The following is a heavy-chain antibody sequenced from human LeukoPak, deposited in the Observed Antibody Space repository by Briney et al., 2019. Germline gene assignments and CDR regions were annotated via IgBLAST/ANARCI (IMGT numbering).Heavy chain of an antibody. J-gene: IGHJ3*02. CDR1: GGSFSGYY. V-gene: IGHV4-34*01. CDR2: INHSGST. Sequence: SETLSLTCASYGGSFSGYYWSWIRQPPGKGLEWIGEINHSGSTNYNPSLKSRVTISVDTSKNQFSLKLSSVTAADTAVYYCARAQGLVDAFDIWGQGTMVTVSS. CDR3: ARAQGLVDAFDI.